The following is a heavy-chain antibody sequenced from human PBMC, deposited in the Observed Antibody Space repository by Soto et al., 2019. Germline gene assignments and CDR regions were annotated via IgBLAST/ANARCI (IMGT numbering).Heavy chain of an antibody. D-gene: IGHD1-26*01. Sequence: ASVKVSCKASGYTFTGSQIHWVRQAPGQGLEWMGGIIPIFGTANYAQKFQGRVTITADKSTSTAYMELSSLRSEDTAVYYCARGGLLSSFQFDYWGQGTLVTVSS. CDR2: IIPIFGTA. CDR1: GYTFTGSQ. J-gene: IGHJ4*02. V-gene: IGHV1-69*06. CDR3: ARGGLLSSFQFDY.